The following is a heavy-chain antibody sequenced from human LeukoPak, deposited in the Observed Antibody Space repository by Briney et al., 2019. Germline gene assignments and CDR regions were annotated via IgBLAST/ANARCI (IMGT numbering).Heavy chain of an antibody. Sequence: PSETLSLTCSVSGGSISSSDYYWAWIRQPPGKGLEWIGNIYYLGNTYYNPSLKSRVTISVDTSKNQFSLKLSSVTAADTAVYYCARDDYSNYYNWFDPWGQGTLVTVSS. V-gene: IGHV4-39*07. D-gene: IGHD4-11*01. CDR3: ARDDYSNYYNWFDP. CDR1: GGSISSSDYY. CDR2: IYYLGNT. J-gene: IGHJ5*02.